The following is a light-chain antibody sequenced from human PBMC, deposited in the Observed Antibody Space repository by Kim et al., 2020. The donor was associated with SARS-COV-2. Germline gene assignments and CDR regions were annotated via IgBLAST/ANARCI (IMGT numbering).Light chain of an antibody. CDR3: CSNAGRYTWV. CDR2: DVS. J-gene: IGLJ3*02. Sequence: QSVLTQPRSVSGSPGQSVTISCTGTSSDVGGYNYVSWYQQHPGKVPKLLIFDVSRRPSGVPDRFSGSKSGNTASLTISGLQAEDEADYYCCSNAGRYTWVFGGGTKVTVL. V-gene: IGLV2-11*01. CDR1: SSDVGGYNY.